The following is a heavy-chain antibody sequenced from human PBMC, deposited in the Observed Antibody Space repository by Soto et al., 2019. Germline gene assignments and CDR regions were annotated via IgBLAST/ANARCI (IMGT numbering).Heavy chain of an antibody. J-gene: IGHJ4*02. CDR2: IYPGDSDT. CDR1: GYGFSSYW. D-gene: IGHD6-19*01. V-gene: IGHV5-51*01. Sequence: PGESLKISCKGSGYGFSSYWIGWVRQMPGKGLEWMGIIYPGDSDTRYSPSFQGQVTISADKSISTAYLQWSSLKASDTAIYYCARRFDSGWYYPFDYWGQGTLVTVSS. CDR3: ARRFDSGWYYPFDY.